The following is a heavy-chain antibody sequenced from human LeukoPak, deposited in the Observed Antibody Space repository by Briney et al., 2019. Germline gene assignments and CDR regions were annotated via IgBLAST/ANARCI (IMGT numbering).Heavy chain of an antibody. V-gene: IGHV3-30-3*01. CDR2: ISYDGSNK. J-gene: IGHJ4*02. CDR3: ARSQGEYYYDSSGYYHGIYFDY. Sequence: GGSLRLSCAASGFTFSSYAMHWVRQAPGKGLEWVAVISYDGSNKYYADSVKGRFTISRDNSKNTLYLQMNSLRAEDTAVYYCARSQGEYYYDSSGYYHGIYFDYWGQGTLVTVSS. CDR1: GFTFSSYA. D-gene: IGHD3-22*01.